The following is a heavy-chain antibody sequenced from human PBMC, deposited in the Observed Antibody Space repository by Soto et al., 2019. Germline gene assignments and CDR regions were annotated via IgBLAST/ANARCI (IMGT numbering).Heavy chain of an antibody. Sequence: PTDTLSRTCTVSVDSISSVTYYCSWIRQPPGKGLEWIGYVYYTGRTTYNPSLKSRVTISIDTSKNQFSLKLNSVTAADTAVYYCARDRVTIRRFYECWGQGRLFTVS. J-gene: IGHJ4*02. CDR1: VDSISSVTYY. D-gene: IGHD4-4*01. CDR2: VYYTGRT. V-gene: IGHV4-61*01. CDR3: ARDRVTIRRFYEC.